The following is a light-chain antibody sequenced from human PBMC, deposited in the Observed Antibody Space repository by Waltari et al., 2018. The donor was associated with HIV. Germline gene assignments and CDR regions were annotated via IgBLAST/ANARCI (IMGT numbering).Light chain of an antibody. J-gene: IGLJ2*01. CDR3: TSFTSNYTVI. CDR2: EGF. CDR1: TSDFGLYNF. Sequence: QSALTQPASVSGSPGQSITISCTGSTSDFGLYNFISWYQQHPGGVPRVIISEGFSRPSGVSSRFSGSKSGNTASLTISWLQTEDEADYYCTSFTSNYTVIFGGGTKVTVL. V-gene: IGLV2-14*01.